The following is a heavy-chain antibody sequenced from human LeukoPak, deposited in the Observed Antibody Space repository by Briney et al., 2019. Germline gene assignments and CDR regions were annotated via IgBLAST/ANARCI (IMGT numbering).Heavy chain of an antibody. Sequence: GFLRLLWAASGVHLSRNYMSWVRQGPGEGLEWVSVIYSGGSTYYADSVKGRFTISRDNSKNTLYLQMNSLRAEDTAVYYCARGTVTTYFDYWGQGTLVTVSS. D-gene: IGHD4-11*01. V-gene: IGHV3-53*01. CDR2: IYSGGST. J-gene: IGHJ4*02. CDR3: ARGTVTTYFDY. CDR1: GVHLSRNY.